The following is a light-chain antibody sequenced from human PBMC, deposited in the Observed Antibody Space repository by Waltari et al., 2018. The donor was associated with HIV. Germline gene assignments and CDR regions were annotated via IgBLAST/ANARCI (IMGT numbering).Light chain of an antibody. CDR3: QQYNNWPFT. J-gene: IGKJ3*01. CDR1: QRISTN. V-gene: IGKV3-15*01. CDR2: GAS. Sequence: VMTQSPATLSVSPGDRATLSCKTSQRISTNLAWYQQKPGQVPRLLIYGASTRSTGIPDRFSGSTSWTDFTLTISSLQSEDSAVYYCQQYNNWPFTFGPGTRLEIK.